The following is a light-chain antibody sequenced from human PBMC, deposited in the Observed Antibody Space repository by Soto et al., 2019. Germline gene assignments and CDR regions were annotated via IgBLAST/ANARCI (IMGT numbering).Light chain of an antibody. Sequence: DTQMTQYPSSVSASXXDKVXITGQASPGISTSLAWYQQKPGKAPKXXIYFASSLQSGVPSRFSGSGSGTDFTLTISSLQPEDFATYYCQQSYSTPITFGQGKRLEI. CDR2: FAS. CDR1: PGISTS. CDR3: QQSYSTPIT. J-gene: IGKJ5*01. V-gene: IGKV1-12*01.